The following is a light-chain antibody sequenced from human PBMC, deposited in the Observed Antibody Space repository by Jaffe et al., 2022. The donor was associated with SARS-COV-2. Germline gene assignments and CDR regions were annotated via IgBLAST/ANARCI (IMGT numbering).Light chain of an antibody. CDR2: GAT. CDR1: EPIGTY. J-gene: IGKJ1*01. Sequence: IQMTQSPSSLSASIGDRVSITCRASEPIGTYLNWYHQSPGKAPKVLIFGATNLHGGVPSRFSGSGSGTHFTLTINSLQPEDFGTYHCQQSYTTPRTFGQGTKVEIK. V-gene: IGKV1-39*01. CDR3: QQSYTTPRT.